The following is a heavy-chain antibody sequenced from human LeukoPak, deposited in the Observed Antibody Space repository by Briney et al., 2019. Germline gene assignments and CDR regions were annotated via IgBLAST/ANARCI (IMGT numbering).Heavy chain of an antibody. V-gene: IGHV1-2*02. CDR2: INPNSGGT. CDR1: GYTFTGYY. D-gene: IGHD3-22*01. Sequence: ASVKVSCKASGYTFTGYYRHWVRQAPGQGREWMGWINPNSGGTNYAQKFQGRVTMTRDTSISTAYMELSRLRSDDTAVYYCARNFYFDSSGYYHYWGQGTLVTVSS. CDR3: ARNFYFDSSGYYHY. J-gene: IGHJ4*02.